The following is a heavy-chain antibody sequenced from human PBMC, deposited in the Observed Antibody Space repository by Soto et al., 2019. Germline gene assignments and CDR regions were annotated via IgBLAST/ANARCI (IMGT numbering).Heavy chain of an antibody. CDR3: ARSEGGSSYAFDI. CDR1: GGTFSSYA. V-gene: IGHV1-69*13. J-gene: IGHJ3*02. Sequence: ASVKVSCKASGGTFSSYAISWVRQAPGQGLEWMGGIIPIFGTANYAQKFQGRVTITADESTSTAYMELSSLRSEDTAVYYCARSEGGSSYAFDIWGQGTMVTVS. D-gene: IGHD6-13*01. CDR2: IIPIFGTA.